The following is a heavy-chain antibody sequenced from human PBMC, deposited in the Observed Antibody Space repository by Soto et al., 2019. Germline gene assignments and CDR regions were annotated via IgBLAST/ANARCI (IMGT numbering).Heavy chain of an antibody. J-gene: IGHJ5*02. D-gene: IGHD2-8*01. CDR3: AKDAHPVWHCTNGVCPEINWFDP. CDR2: ISGSGGST. Sequence: GGSLRLSCAASGFTFSSYAMSWVRQAPGKGLEWVSAISGSGGSTYYADSVKGRFTISRDNSKNTLYLQMNSLRAEDTAVYYCAKDAHPVWHCTNGVCPEINWFDPWGQGTLVTVSS. V-gene: IGHV3-23*01. CDR1: GFTFSSYA.